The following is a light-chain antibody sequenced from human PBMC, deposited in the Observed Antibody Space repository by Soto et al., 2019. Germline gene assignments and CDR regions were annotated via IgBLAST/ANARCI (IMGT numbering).Light chain of an antibody. Sequence: DIQMTQSPFTVSASVGDRIIITCRASQSIGSWLAWYQQKPGKAPKLLIYKASSLESGVPSRFSGSGSGTEFTLTISSLQPDDFATYYCQQYNSYCTFGQGTKLEIK. V-gene: IGKV1-5*03. CDR2: KAS. CDR1: QSIGSW. J-gene: IGKJ2*02. CDR3: QQYNSYCT.